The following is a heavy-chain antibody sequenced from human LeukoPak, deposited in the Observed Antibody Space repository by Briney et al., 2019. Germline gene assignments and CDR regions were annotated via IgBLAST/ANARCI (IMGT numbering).Heavy chain of an antibody. CDR2: IRYDGSNK. CDR3: AKDGYSSGWYKTYYYYYYMDV. D-gene: IGHD6-19*01. V-gene: IGHV3-30*02. J-gene: IGHJ6*03. CDR1: GFTFSSYG. Sequence: AGGSLRLSCAASGFTFSSYGMHWVRQAPGKGLEWVAFIRYDGSNKYYADSVKGRFTISRDNSKNTLYLQMNSLRAEDTAVYYCAKDGYSSGWYKTYYYYYYMDVWGKGTTVTISS.